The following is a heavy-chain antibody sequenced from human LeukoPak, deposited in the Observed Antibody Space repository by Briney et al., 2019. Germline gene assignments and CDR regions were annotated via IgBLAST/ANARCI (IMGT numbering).Heavy chain of an antibody. J-gene: IGHJ4*02. V-gene: IGHV3-48*01. D-gene: IGHD3-16*01. CDR1: GFSLSTYW. CDR2: ISSLSGTI. CDR3: VRDQGGAVSY. Sequence: GGSLRLSCETSGFSLSTYWMSWVRQAPGKGLEWVSYISSLSGTIYYADSVKGRFIISRDNAQNSLFLQMNSLRAEDTAVYYCVRDQGGAVSYWGQGTLVTVSS.